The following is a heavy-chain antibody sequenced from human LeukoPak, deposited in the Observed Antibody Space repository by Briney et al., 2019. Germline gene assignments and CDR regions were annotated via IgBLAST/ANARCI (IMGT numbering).Heavy chain of an antibody. D-gene: IGHD2-15*01. CDR1: GYTFTSYD. V-gene: IGHV1-8*01. J-gene: IGHJ3*02. Sequence: ASVKVSCKASGYTFTSYDINWVRQATGQGLEWMGWMNPNSGNTGYAQKFQGRVTMTRNTSISTAYMELSSLRSEDTAVYYCAITYCSGGSCYSSGFDIWGQGTMVTVSS. CDR3: AITYCSGGSCYSSGFDI. CDR2: MNPNSGNT.